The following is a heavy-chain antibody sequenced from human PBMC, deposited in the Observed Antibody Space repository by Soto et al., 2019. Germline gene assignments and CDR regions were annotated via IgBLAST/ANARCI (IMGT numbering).Heavy chain of an antibody. Sequence: KPSETLSLTCTVSGGSIRSYYWSWIRQPPGKGLEWIGYIYYSGSTNYNPSLKSRVTISVDMSKNQFSLKLSSVTAADTAVYYCARRWGPTFDFWGQGTLVTVSS. CDR2: IYYSGST. CDR3: ARRWGPTFDF. V-gene: IGHV4-59*01. CDR1: GGSIRSYY. J-gene: IGHJ4*02. D-gene: IGHD1-26*01.